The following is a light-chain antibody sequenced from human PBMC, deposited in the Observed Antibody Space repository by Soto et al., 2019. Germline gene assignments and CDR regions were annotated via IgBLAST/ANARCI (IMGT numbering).Light chain of an antibody. Sequence: IVLRQSPATLTLSPGERGTLSCRASQSVSYYLAWYQQKPGQAPRLLIYGTSTRATGIPARFSGSGSGTEFTLTISSLQSEDFAVYYCQQYNNWPPWTFGQRTKVDIK. CDR2: GTS. J-gene: IGKJ1*01. CDR1: QSVSYY. V-gene: IGKV3-15*01. CDR3: QQYNNWPPWT.